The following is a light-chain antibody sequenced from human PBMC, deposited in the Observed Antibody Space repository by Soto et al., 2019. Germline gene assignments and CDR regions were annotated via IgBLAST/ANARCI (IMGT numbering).Light chain of an antibody. V-gene: IGKV3D-20*02. CDR1: QTIANNY. J-gene: IGKJ4*01. CDR2: DAS. CDR3: QQRSNWPLT. Sequence: EVALTQSPGTLSLSPGARATLSCRASQTIANNYLTWYQQKPGQAPRVLIYDASTRATGIPDRFSGSGSGTDFTLTISSLEPEDFAVYYCQQRSNWPLTFGGGTKVDIK.